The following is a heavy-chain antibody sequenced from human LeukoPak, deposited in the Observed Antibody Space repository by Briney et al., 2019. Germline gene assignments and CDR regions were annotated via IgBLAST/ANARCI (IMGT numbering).Heavy chain of an antibody. J-gene: IGHJ4*02. CDR2: INEDGSTT. CDR3: VRDLGGRSGH. D-gene: IGHD1-26*01. Sequence: GGSLRLSCAASGFTFSSNWMHWVRQAPANGLVWVSRINEDGSTTNYADSVKGRSTIFRDNAKNTLYLQMNSLRAEDTAVYYCVRDLGGRSGHWGQGTLVTVSS. V-gene: IGHV3-74*01. CDR1: GFTFSSNW.